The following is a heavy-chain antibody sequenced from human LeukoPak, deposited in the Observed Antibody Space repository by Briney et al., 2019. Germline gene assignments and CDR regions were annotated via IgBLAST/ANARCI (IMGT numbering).Heavy chain of an antibody. Sequence: ASVKVSCKASGGTFSSYAISWVRQAPGQGLEWMGIINPSGGSTSYAQKFQGRVTMTRDMSTSTVYMELSSLRSEDTAVYYCARSGKDAFDIWGQGTMVTVSS. V-gene: IGHV1-46*01. CDR2: INPSGGST. D-gene: IGHD3-10*01. J-gene: IGHJ3*02. CDR3: ARSGKDAFDI. CDR1: GGTFSSYA.